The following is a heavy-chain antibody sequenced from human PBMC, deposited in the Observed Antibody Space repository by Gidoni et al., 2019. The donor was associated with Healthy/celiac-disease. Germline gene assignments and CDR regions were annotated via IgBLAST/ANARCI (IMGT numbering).Heavy chain of an antibody. J-gene: IGHJ4*02. V-gene: IGHV3-64D*09. CDR1: GFTLSTSA. CDR3: VKTHYYDSSGYEVDY. Sequence: EVQTVEAGGGLVQRGGSRRRSCSAAGFTLSTSAMHGVRRAPGKGLEYVSAISSNEDCTYYADSLKGRFTISRNNSKTTLYLQMSSLSAADTAVYCCVKTHYYDSSGYEVDYWGQGTLVTVSS. D-gene: IGHD3-22*01. CDR2: ISSNEDCT.